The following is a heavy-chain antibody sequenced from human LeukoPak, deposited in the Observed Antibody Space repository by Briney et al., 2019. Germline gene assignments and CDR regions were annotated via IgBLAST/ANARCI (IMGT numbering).Heavy chain of an antibody. J-gene: IGHJ4*02. V-gene: IGHV4-39*01. CDR2: IYYTGGT. D-gene: IGHD2-15*01. Sequence: PSETLSLTCTVSGGSISSSSHYWAWIRQPPGKGLEWIGSIYYTGGTFYSPSLKSRVTISVDTSSNQFSLKLSSVTAADTAVYYCARALNRYCSGGSCYSSESDYWGQGTLVTVSS. CDR3: ARALNRYCSGGSCYSSESDY. CDR1: GGSISSSSHY.